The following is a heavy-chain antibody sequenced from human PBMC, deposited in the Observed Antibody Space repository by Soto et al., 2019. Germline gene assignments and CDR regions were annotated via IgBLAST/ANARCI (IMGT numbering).Heavy chain of an antibody. V-gene: IGHV3-23*01. CDR3: AKDTGTSGGGNFLY. J-gene: IGHJ4*02. Sequence: GGSLRLSCAASGFTFNIYAMNWVRQAPGRGLEWVSAISGSGVSTYYADSVKGRFTISRDNSKNTLYLQMNSLRAEDTAIFYCAKDTGTSGGGNFLYWGQGTLVTVSS. CDR2: ISGSGVST. D-gene: IGHD1-1*01. CDR1: GFTFNIYA.